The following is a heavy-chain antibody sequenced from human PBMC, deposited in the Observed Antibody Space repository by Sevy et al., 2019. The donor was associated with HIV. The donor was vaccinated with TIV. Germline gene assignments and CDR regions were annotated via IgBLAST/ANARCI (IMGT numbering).Heavy chain of an antibody. CDR3: VIPYFYVSN. Sequence: RGFLRLSCAASGFIFSDYSMTWVRQAPGKGLQWVSHIGSTGTKYYADSVKGRFTIPRDTAKNSLYLQMNSLRAEDTPLYFCVIPYFYVSNRGQGTLVTVSS. J-gene: IGHJ4*02. CDR2: IGSTGTK. D-gene: IGHD3-22*01. CDR1: GFIFSDYS. V-gene: IGHV3-48*01.